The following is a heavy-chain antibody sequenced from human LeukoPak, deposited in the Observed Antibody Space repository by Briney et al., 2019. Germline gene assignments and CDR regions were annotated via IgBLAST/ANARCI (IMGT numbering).Heavy chain of an antibody. V-gene: IGHV3-64*04. CDR1: GFTFSSYA. J-gene: IGHJ4*02. D-gene: IGHD1-26*01. CDR2: ISSNGGST. CDR3: ARGLGGSYYFDY. Sequence: GGSLRLSCSASGFTFSSYAMHWVRQAPGKGLEYVSAISSNGGSTYYADSVKGRFTISRDNAKNSLYLQMNSLRDEDTAVYYCARGLGGSYYFDYWGQGTLVTVSS.